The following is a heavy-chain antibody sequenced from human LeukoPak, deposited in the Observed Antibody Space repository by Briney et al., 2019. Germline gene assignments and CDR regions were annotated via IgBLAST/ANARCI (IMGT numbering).Heavy chain of an antibody. CDR3: TSALNLVLGELLGY. D-gene: IGHD3-16*01. J-gene: IGHJ4*02. Sequence: PGGSLRLSCAVYGCIFSKAWLAWVRQAPGKGLEWVGHIKTKTDDGTTDYAAPVKGRFTISRDDSKSTLYLRMNSLNTEDTAVYFCTSALNLVLGELLGYWGQGTLVTVSS. CDR1: GCIFSKAW. V-gene: IGHV3-15*01. CDR2: IKTKTDDGTT.